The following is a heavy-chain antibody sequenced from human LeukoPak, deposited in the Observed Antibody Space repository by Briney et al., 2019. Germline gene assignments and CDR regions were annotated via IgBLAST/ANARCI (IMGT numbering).Heavy chain of an antibody. CDR1: GLTFSNAW. CDR3: TTDEDYYDSSTNFDY. CDR2: IKSKTDGGTT. D-gene: IGHD3-22*01. J-gene: IGHJ4*02. Sequence: GGSLRLSCAASGLTFSNAWMNWVRQAPGKGLEWVGRIKSKTDGGTTDYAAPVKGRFTISRDDSKNTLYLQMNSLKTEDTAVYYCTTDEDYYDSSTNFDYWGQGTLVTVSS. V-gene: IGHV3-15*07.